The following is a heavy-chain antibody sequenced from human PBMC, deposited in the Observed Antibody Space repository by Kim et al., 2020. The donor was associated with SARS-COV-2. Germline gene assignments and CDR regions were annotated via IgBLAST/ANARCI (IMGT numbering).Heavy chain of an antibody. D-gene: IGHD6-13*01. V-gene: IGHV3-30*01. J-gene: IGHJ6*02. Sequence: ADAVKGRFTISRDNSKNTLYLQMNSLGAEDTAVYYCARDRAGNYYYGMDVWGQGTTVTVSS. CDR3: ARDRAGNYYYGMDV.